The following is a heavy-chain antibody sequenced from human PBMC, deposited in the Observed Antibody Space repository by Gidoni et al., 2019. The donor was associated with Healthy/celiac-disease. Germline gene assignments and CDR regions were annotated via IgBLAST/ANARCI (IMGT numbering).Heavy chain of an antibody. CDR2: IYYSGST. J-gene: IGHJ4*02. CDR1: GGPISSGDYY. V-gene: IGHV4-30-4*01. Sequence: QVQLQESGPGLVKPSQTLSLTCTVSGGPISSGDYYWSWIRQPPGKGLEWIGYIYYSGSTYYNPSLKSRVTISVDTSKNQFSLKLSSVTAADTAVYYCARWEMATTYYFDYWGQGTLVTVSP. CDR3: ARWEMATTYYFDY. D-gene: IGHD1-26*01.